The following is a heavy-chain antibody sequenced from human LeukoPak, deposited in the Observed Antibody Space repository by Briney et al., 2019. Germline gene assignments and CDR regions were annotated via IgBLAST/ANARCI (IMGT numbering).Heavy chain of an antibody. D-gene: IGHD3-3*01. CDR3: ARGKGITIFGVVTRNWFDP. CDR1: GYTFTSYD. Sequence: ASVKVSCKASGYTFTSYDINWVRQAPGQGLEWMGWMNPNSGNTGYAQKFQGRVTMTRNTSISTAYMELSSLRSEDTAVYYCARGKGITIFGVVTRNWFDPWGQGTLVTVTS. J-gene: IGHJ5*02. CDR2: MNPNSGNT. V-gene: IGHV1-8*01.